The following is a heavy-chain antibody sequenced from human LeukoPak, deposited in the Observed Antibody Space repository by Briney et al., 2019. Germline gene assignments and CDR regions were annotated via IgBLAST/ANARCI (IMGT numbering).Heavy chain of an antibody. D-gene: IGHD1-26*01. J-gene: IGHJ6*03. CDR2: VNSNSGGT. V-gene: IGHV1-2*02. Sequence: ASVKVSCKASGYIFTGYYMHWVRQAPGQGLEWMGWVNSNSGGTNYAQNFQGRVTMTRDTSISTAYMELSGLRSDDTAVYYCARAPLFSGRYFYHYYMDVWGKGTTVTVSS. CDR1: GYIFTGYY. CDR3: ARAPLFSGRYFYHYYMDV.